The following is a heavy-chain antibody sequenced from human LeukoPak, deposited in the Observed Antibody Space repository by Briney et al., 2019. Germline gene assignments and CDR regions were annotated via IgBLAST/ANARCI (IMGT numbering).Heavy chain of an antibody. J-gene: IGHJ3*02. CDR2: ISSSSSYI. V-gene: IGHV3-21*01. Sequence: GGSLRLSCAACGFTFSSYAMSWVRQAPGKGLEWVSSISSSSSYIYYADSVKGRFTISRDNAKNSLYLQMNSLRAEDTAVYYCARDQGSSWTLDAFDIWGQGTMVTVSS. CDR3: ARDQGSSWTLDAFDI. D-gene: IGHD6-13*01. CDR1: GFTFSSYA.